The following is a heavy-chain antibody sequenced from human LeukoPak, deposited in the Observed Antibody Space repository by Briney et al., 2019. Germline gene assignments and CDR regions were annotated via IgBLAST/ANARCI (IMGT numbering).Heavy chain of an antibody. CDR2: IWYDGSNK. CDR3: ASRVAEGSIIDY. Sequence: GGSLRLSCAASGFTFSSYGTHWVRQAPGKGLEWVAVIWYDGSNKYYADSVKGRFTISRDNSKNTLYLQMNSLRAEDTAVYYCASRVAEGSIIDYWGQGTLVTVSS. CDR1: GFTFSSYG. V-gene: IGHV3-33*01. J-gene: IGHJ4*02. D-gene: IGHD6-19*01.